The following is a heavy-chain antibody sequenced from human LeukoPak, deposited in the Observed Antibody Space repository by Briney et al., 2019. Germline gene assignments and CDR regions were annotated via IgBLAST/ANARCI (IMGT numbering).Heavy chain of an antibody. CDR1: GGSISSYY. D-gene: IGHD2-2*03. J-gene: IGHJ6*03. Sequence: SETLSLTCTVSGGSISSYYWSWIRQPPGKGLEWIGYIYYSGSTNYNPSLKSRVTVSVDTSKNQFSLKLSSVTAADTAVYYCARVDIVVAPATITYYYYMDVWGKGTTVTVSS. CDR2: IYYSGST. V-gene: IGHV4-59*01. CDR3: ARVDIVVAPATITYYYYMDV.